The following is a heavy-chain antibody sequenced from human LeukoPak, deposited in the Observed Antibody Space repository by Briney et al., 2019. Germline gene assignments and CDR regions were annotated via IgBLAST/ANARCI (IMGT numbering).Heavy chain of an antibody. CDR1: GGSFSGYY. V-gene: IGHV4-34*01. CDR2: VNHSGST. Sequence: PSETLSLTCAVYGGSFSGYYWSWIRQPPGKGLERIAEVNHSGSTNYNLSLKSRVTISVDKSKNQFSLNLSSVTAADTAVYYCASAEYSSGWSPFDYWGQGTLVTVSS. D-gene: IGHD6-19*01. CDR3: ASAEYSSGWSPFDY. J-gene: IGHJ4*02.